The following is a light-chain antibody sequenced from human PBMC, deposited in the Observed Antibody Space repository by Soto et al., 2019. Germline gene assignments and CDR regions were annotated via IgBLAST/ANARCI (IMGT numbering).Light chain of an antibody. Sequence: QSVLRHPPSVSGAPGRTVNISCTGSDSNIGAGFTVHWYQQLPGSAPKLLIYGNTHRPSGVPDRFSGSQSGTSASLAISGLQAGDEADSYCQSYDSALIDSSVFGTGTKVTV. CDR2: GNT. CDR1: DSNIGAGFT. CDR3: QSYDSALIDSSV. J-gene: IGLJ1*01. V-gene: IGLV1-40*01.